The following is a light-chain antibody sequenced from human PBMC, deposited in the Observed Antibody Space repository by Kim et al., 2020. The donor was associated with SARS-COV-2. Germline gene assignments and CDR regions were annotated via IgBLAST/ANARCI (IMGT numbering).Light chain of an antibody. CDR2: GNT. V-gene: IGLV1-40*01. Sequence: GTISCTGTSSNIQAGYDVHMYQQLPRTAPKLLIYGNTPRPSGVPDRFPGSTSGTSASLAITGLQTEDEADYYRQSYDNSLRGFYVFGTGTKVTVL. CDR3: QSYDNSLRGFYV. CDR1: SSNIQAGYD. J-gene: IGLJ1*01.